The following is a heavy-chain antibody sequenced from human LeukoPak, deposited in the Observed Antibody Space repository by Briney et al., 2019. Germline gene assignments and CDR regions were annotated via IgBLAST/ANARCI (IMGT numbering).Heavy chain of an antibody. CDR1: GFTFSSYG. Sequence: PGGSLRLSCAASGFTFSSYGMHWVRQAPGKGLEWVAVIWYDGSNKYYADSVKGRFTISRDNSKNTLYLQMNSLRAEDTAVYYCAKDRHFYGAGTYYNLDYWGQGTLVTVSS. D-gene: IGHD3-10*01. J-gene: IGHJ4*02. V-gene: IGHV3-33*06. CDR2: IWYDGSNK. CDR3: AKDRHFYGAGTYYNLDY.